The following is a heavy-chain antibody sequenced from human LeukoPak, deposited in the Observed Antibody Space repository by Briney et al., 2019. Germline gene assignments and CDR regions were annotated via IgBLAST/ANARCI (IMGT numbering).Heavy chain of an antibody. CDR2: INPSGGST. Sequence: GASVKVSRKASGYTFTSYYMHWVRQAPGQGLEWMGIINPSGGSTSYAQKFQGRVTMTRDTSTSTVYMELSSLRSEDTAVYYCARDRGSGWFVYWGQGTLVTVSS. J-gene: IGHJ4*02. CDR1: GYTFTSYY. CDR3: ARDRGSGWFVY. D-gene: IGHD6-19*01. V-gene: IGHV1-46*01.